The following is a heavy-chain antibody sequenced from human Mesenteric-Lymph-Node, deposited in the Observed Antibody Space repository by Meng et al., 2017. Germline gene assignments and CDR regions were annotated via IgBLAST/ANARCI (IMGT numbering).Heavy chain of an antibody. Sequence: SETLSLTCTVSGASISSYYWSWIRQPPGKGLEWIGNIYHSGSTDYNPTLKSRVTISLDTSKKQISLTFSSVTAEDTAVYYCAREPPENYYFDFWGQGTLVTVSS. V-gene: IGHV4-59*01. CDR2: IYHSGST. CDR3: AREPPENYYFDF. J-gene: IGHJ4*02. CDR1: GASISSYY. D-gene: IGHD1-14*01.